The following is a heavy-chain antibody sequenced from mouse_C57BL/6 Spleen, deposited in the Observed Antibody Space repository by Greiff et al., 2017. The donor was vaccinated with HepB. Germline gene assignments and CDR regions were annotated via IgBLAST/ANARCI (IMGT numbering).Heavy chain of an antibody. Sequence: QVQLQQSGAELARPGASVKLSCKVSGYTFTSYGISWVKQRTGQGLEWIGEIYPRSGNTYYNEKFKGKATLTADKSSSTAYMELRSLTSEDSAVYFCGSSEDYYAMDYWGQGTSVTVSS. CDR1: GYTFTSYG. J-gene: IGHJ4*01. D-gene: IGHD1-1*01. V-gene: IGHV1-81*01. CDR2: IYPRSGNT. CDR3: GSSEDYYAMDY.